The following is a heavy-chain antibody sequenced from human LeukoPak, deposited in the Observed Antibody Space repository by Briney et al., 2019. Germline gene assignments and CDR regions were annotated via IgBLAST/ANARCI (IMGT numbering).Heavy chain of an antibody. D-gene: IGHD2/OR15-2a*01. CDR1: GGSISSSPYY. Sequence: SETLSLTCTVSGGSISSSPYYWDWIRRPPGKGLEWIGSFSYSGSTYYNPSLKSRVTISVDTSKNQFSLRLSSVTAADTAMFYCARRTFPLYFDYWGQGTLVTVSS. V-gene: IGHV4-39*01. J-gene: IGHJ4*02. CDR3: ARRTFPLYFDY. CDR2: FSYSGST.